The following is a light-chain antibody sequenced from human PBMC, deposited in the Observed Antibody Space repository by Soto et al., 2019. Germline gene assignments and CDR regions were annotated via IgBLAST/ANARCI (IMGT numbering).Light chain of an antibody. Sequence: ELVITQSPATLSVSPWGRATLSCRASQGIKDYVAWFQQKPGXAPXLLIYGPSTRATAIPARFSGSGSGTVFTRSISSLQSEDFAVYYCQQYNTWPRTFGQGTKVDIK. CDR3: QQYNTWPRT. V-gene: IGKV3-15*01. J-gene: IGKJ1*01. CDR1: QGIKDY. CDR2: GPS.